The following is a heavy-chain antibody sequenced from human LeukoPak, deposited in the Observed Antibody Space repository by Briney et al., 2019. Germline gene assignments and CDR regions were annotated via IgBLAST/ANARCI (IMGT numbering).Heavy chain of an antibody. CDR3: ARSTRMIMFGGVIVAPPDY. CDR2: INHSGST. V-gene: IGHV4-34*01. CDR1: GGSFSGYY. D-gene: IGHD3-16*02. Sequence: PSETLSLTCAVYGGSFSGYYWSWIRQPPGKGLEWIGEINHSGSTNYNPSLKSRVTISVDTSKNQFSLKLSSVTAADTAVYYCARSTRMIMFGGVIVAPPDYWGQGTLVTVSS. J-gene: IGHJ4*02.